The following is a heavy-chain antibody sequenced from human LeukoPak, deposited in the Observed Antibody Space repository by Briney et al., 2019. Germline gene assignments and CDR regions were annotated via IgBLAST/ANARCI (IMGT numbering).Heavy chain of an antibody. Sequence: GGSLRLSCAASGFTFSSYAMSWVRQAPGKGLEWVSAISGSGGSTYYADSVKGRFTISRGNSKNTLYLQMNSLRAEDTAVYYCAKDLKQWLVTDGMDVWGQGTTVTVSS. J-gene: IGHJ6*02. D-gene: IGHD6-19*01. V-gene: IGHV3-23*01. CDR2: ISGSGGST. CDR1: GFTFSSYA. CDR3: AKDLKQWLVTDGMDV.